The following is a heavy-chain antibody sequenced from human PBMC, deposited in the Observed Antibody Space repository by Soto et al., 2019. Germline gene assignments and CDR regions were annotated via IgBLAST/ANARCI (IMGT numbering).Heavy chain of an antibody. Sequence: AAFVETLNSSSIDGVCQEPGKGLAWVSSISSSSSYIYYADSVKGRFTISRDNAKNSLYLQMNSLRAEDTAVYYGARDRVAAGSNWFDSWVQGTLVTGSS. CDR1: VETLNSSS. V-gene: IGHV3-21*01. D-gene: IGHD6-13*01. CDR3: ARDRVAAGSNWFDS. CDR2: ISSSSSYI. J-gene: IGHJ5*01.